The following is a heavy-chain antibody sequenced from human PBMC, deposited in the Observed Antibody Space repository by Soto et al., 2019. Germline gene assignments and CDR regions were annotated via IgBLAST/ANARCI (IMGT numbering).Heavy chain of an antibody. J-gene: IGHJ4*01. Sequence: PGGSLRLSCAASGFTFSDSSMHWVRQAPGKGLEWVAVISYDGSDKYYADSVKGRFTISRDNSKSTLYLQMNSLRPEDSAVYYCARDGATMVVLYYFDSWGHGTLVTVSS. CDR1: GFTFSDSS. CDR2: ISYDGSDK. V-gene: IGHV3-30-3*01. D-gene: IGHD5-12*01. CDR3: ARDGATMVVLYYFDS.